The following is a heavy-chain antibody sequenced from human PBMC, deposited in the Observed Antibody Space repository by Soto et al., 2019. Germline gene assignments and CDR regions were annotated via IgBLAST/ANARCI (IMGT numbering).Heavy chain of an antibody. Sequence: GGSLRLACAASGFTFSNYAMSWVRQAPGKGLEWVSVISDSGDSTYYADSVKGRFTISRDKSKDTLYLHMNSLTAEDTAVFYCAKDGFSGCGQYYFAYWGQGTLVTVSS. CDR3: AKDGFSGCGQYYFAY. CDR1: GFTFSNYA. J-gene: IGHJ4*02. CDR2: ISDSGDST. D-gene: IGHD3-9*01. V-gene: IGHV3-23*01.